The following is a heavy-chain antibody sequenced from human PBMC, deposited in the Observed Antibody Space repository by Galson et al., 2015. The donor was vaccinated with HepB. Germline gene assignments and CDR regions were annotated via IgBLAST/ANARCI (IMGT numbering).Heavy chain of an antibody. D-gene: IGHD2-8*01. J-gene: IGHJ5*01. CDR3: ARGRSNGGSRYNWFDS. CDR2: IKEDGSER. V-gene: IGHV3-7*01. CDR1: GFTFTGFW. Sequence: SLSLSCAASGFTFTGFWMTWLRQAPGRGLEWVATIKEDGSERYQVDSVKGRLSISRDNAKNSLSLQMNSLRVEDTAVYYCARGRSNGGSRYNWFDSWGQGTLVTVSS.